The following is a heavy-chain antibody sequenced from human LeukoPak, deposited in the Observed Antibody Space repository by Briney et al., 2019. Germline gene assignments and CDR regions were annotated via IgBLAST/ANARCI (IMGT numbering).Heavy chain of an antibody. J-gene: IGHJ4*02. D-gene: IGHD1-26*01. V-gene: IGHV3-23*01. CDR2: ISGSGGST. Sequence: AISGSGGSTYYADSVKGRFTISRDNSKNTLYLQMNSLRAEDTAVYYCAKDQIVGAQYFDYWGQGTLVTVSS. CDR3: AKDQIVGAQYFDY.